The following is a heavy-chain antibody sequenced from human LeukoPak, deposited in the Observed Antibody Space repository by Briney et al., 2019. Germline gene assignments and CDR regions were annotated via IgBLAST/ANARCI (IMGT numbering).Heavy chain of an antibody. D-gene: IGHD3-10*01. CDR2: IYYSGST. J-gene: IGHJ4*02. CDR1: GGSISSSSYY. V-gene: IGHV4-39*01. CDR3: ARQMVRGFSNR. Sequence: PSETLSLTCTISGGSISSSSYYWGWIRQPPGKGLEWTGSIYYSGSTYYNPSLKSRVTISVDTSKNQFSLKLSSVTAADTAVYYCARQMVRGFSNRWGQGTLVTVSS.